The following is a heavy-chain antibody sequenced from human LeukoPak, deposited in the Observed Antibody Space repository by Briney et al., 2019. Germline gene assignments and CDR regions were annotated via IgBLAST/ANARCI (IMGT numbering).Heavy chain of an antibody. Sequence: PGGSLRLSCAASGFTFNTYWMSWVREAPGKGLEWVAVISYDGSNKYYADSVKGRFTISRDNSKNTLYLQMNSLRAEDTAVYYCAKAQVYCSGGSCPRYWYFDLWGRGTLVTVSS. V-gene: IGHV3-30*18. D-gene: IGHD2-15*01. CDR1: GFTFNTYW. CDR2: ISYDGSNK. CDR3: AKAQVYCSGGSCPRYWYFDL. J-gene: IGHJ2*01.